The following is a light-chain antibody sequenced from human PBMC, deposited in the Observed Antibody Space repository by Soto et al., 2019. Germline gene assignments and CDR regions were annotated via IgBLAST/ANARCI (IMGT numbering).Light chain of an antibody. V-gene: IGKV1-39*01. J-gene: IGKJ2*01. CDR1: QNIDRY. CDR2: AAS. CDR3: QQSFRSVT. Sequence: DIQMTQSPSSLSASVGDRVTITCRASQNIDRYLNWYQHKLGRAPKLLIYAASSVQSGVPSRFSGGGFGTDFTLIISSLQPEDFATYYCQQSFRSVTFGQGTKLEIK.